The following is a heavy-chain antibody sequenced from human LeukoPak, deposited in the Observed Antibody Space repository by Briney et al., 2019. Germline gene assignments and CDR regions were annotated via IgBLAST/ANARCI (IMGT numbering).Heavy chain of an antibody. CDR3: ARGQGGNYYLNYFDY. CDR2: IFHSGTT. CDR1: GGSISSTHW. J-gene: IGHJ4*02. D-gene: IGHD1-26*01. Sequence: KSSETLSLTCAVSGGSISSTHWWNWVRQPPGKGLEWIGEIFHSGTTNYNPSLKSRVTISVDTSRNQFSLKLTSVSAADTAVYFCARGQGGNYYLNYFDYWGQGALVTVSS. V-gene: IGHV4-4*02.